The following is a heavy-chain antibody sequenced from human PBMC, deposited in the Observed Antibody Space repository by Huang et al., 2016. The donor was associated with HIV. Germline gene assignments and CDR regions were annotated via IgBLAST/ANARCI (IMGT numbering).Heavy chain of an antibody. CDR1: GFSISSYW. V-gene: IGHV3-74*01. Sequence: EVRLVESGGGLVQPGGSLRLSCAASGFSISSYWMHWVRQAPGKGVVCVARINSDGSSTSYADAVKGRFTISRDNAKNTLYLQMNSLRAEDTAVYYCARDPRIQSWLNFFDYWGQGTLVSVSS. CDR2: INSDGSST. CDR3: ARDPRIQSWLNFFDY. J-gene: IGHJ4*02. D-gene: IGHD3-22*01.